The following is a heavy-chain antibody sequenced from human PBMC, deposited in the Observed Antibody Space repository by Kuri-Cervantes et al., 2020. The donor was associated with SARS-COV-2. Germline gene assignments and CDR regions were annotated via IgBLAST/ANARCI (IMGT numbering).Heavy chain of an antibody. V-gene: IGHV4-34*01. CDR2: INHSGST. D-gene: IGHD2-15*01. J-gene: IGHJ5*02. CDR3: ARGRQFWDIVVVVAARWFDP. Sequence: SQTLSLTCAVYGGSFSGYYWSWIRLPPGKGLEWIGEINHSGSTNYNPSLKSRVTISVDTSKNQFSLKLSSVTAADTAVYYCARGRQFWDIVVVVAARWFDPWGQGTLVTVSS. CDR1: GGSFSGYY.